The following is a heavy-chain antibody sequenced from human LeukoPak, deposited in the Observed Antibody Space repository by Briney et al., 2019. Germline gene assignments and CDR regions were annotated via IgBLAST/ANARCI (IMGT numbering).Heavy chain of an antibody. V-gene: IGHV1-2*02. Sequence: ASVKVSCKASGYTFTGYYMHWVRQAPGQGLEWMGWINPNSGGTNYAQKFQGRVTMTRDTSISTAYMGLSRLRSDDTAVYYCARVWFGEFMAINFDYWGQGTLATVSS. CDR3: ARVWFGEFMAINFDY. CDR2: INPNSGGT. D-gene: IGHD3-10*01. J-gene: IGHJ4*02. CDR1: GYTFTGYY.